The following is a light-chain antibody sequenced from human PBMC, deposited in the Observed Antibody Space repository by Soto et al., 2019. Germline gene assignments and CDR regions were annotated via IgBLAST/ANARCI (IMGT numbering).Light chain of an antibody. CDR3: SSYAGRTLYV. J-gene: IGLJ1*01. CDR2: EVT. Sequence: QSALTQPPSASGSPGQSVTISCTGTSSDVGGYDYVSWYQQRPGKAPKLLIHEVTKRPSGVPDRFSGSKSGNTASLTVSGLQAEDEADYYCSSYAGRTLYVFGTGPKVTVL. V-gene: IGLV2-8*01. CDR1: SSDVGGYDY.